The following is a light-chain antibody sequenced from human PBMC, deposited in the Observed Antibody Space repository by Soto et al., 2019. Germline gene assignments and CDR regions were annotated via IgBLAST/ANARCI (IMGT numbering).Light chain of an antibody. V-gene: IGKV3-11*01. J-gene: IGKJ1*01. CDR1: QSVSSY. CDR3: QQRSSWWT. CDR2: DAS. Sequence: IVLTQSPATLSLSPGERATLSCRASQSVSSYLVWYQQKPGQAPRLLIYDASNRATGIPARFSGSGSGTDFTLTISSLEPEDFAVYYCQQRSSWWTFGQGTKVDIK.